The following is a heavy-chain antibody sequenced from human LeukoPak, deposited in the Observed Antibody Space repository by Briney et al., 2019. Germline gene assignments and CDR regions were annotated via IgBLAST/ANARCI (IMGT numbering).Heavy chain of an antibody. CDR2: IYYSGST. J-gene: IGHJ4*02. V-gene: IGHV4-59*08. Sequence: PSETLSLTCTVSGGSFSPYYWIWIRQPPGKGLEWIGYIYYSGSTNYNPSLQSRVTISVDTSKNQFSLKLSSVTAADTAVYYCASYGYSGYFDYWGQGTLVTVSS. D-gene: IGHD5-18*01. CDR1: GGSFSPYY. CDR3: ASYGYSGYFDY.